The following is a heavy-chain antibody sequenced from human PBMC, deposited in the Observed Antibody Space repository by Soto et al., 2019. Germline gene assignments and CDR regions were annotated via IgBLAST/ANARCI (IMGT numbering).Heavy chain of an antibody. CDR1: GGSISSGGYS. V-gene: IGHV4-30-2*01. Sequence: PSETLSLTCAVSGGSISSGGYSWSWIRQPLGKGLEWIGYIYHSGSTYYNPSLKSRVTISVDRSKNQFSLKLSSVTAADTAVYYCARHGYSYGTFYDYWGQGTLVTVSS. D-gene: IGHD5-18*01. J-gene: IGHJ4*02. CDR2: IYHSGST. CDR3: ARHGYSYGTFYDY.